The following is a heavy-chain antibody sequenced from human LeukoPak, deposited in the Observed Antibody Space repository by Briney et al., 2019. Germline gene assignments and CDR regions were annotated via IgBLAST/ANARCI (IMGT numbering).Heavy chain of an antibody. J-gene: IGHJ4*02. V-gene: IGHV3-21*01. Sequence: PEGSLRLSCAASGFSLSAYWMTWVRQAPGKGLEWVSSISSSSSYIYYADSVKGRFTISRDNAKNSLYLQMNSLRAEDTAVYYCARDRNLPMVPADYWGQGTLVTVSS. CDR3: ARDRNLPMVPADY. CDR2: ISSSSSYI. D-gene: IGHD3-10*01. CDR1: GFSLSAYW.